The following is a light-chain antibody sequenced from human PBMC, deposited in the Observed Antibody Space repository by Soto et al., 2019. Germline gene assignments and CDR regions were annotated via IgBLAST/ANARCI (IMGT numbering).Light chain of an antibody. CDR1: QSINRH. Sequence: EIVLTQSPATLSLSPGESATLSCRASQSINRHLAWYRQKPGQAPRLLIYDASNRATGIPARFSGSGSGTDFTLTISSLEPEDFGVYYCQQRSNWPPVTFGGGTKVDIK. CDR2: DAS. V-gene: IGKV3-11*01. J-gene: IGKJ4*01. CDR3: QQRSNWPPVT.